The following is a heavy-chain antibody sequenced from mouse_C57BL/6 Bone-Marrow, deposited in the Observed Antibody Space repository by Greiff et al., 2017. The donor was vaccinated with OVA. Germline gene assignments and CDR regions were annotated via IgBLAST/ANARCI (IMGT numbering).Heavy chain of an antibody. CDR1: GYTFTDYY. D-gene: IGHD2-1*01. Sequence: VQLQQSGPVLVKPGASVKMSCKASGYTFTDYYMNWVKQSHGKSLEWIGVINPYNGGTSYNQKFKGKATLTVDKSSSTAYMELNSLTSEDSAVYCCARTYGNSWFAYWGQGTLVTVSA. CDR2: INPYNGGT. J-gene: IGHJ3*01. V-gene: IGHV1-19*01. CDR3: ARTYGNSWFAY.